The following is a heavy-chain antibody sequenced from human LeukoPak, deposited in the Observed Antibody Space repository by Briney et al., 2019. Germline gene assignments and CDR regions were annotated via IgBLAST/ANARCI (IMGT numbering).Heavy chain of an antibody. J-gene: IGHJ6*02. CDR3: AKGVVAVNYYYGMDV. V-gene: IGHV3-23*01. CDR1: GFTFSSYA. Sequence: GGSLRLSCAASGFTFSSYAMSWVRQAPGKGLEWVSAISGSGGGTYYADSVKGRFTISRDNSKNTLYLQMNSLRAEDTAVYYCAKGVVAVNYYYGMDVWGQGTTVTVSS. D-gene: IGHD2-15*01. CDR2: ISGSGGGT.